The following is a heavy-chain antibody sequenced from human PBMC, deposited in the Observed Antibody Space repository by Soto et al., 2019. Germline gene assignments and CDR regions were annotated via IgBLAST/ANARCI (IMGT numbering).Heavy chain of an antibody. V-gene: IGHV1-24*01. CDR2: FDPEDGET. CDR1: GYTLTELS. D-gene: IGHD4-17*01. Sequence: ASVKVSCKVSGYTLTELSMHWVRQAPGKGLEWMGGFDPEDGETIYAQKFQGRVTMTEDTSTDTAYMELSSLRSEDTAVYYCATVIDYGDYTTNFDYWGQGTLVTVSS. CDR3: ATVIDYGDYTTNFDY. J-gene: IGHJ4*02.